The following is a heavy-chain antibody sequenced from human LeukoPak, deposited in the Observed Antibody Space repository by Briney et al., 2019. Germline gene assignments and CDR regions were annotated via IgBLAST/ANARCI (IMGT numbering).Heavy chain of an antibody. CDR1: GYTFTDYY. CDR2: INPKSGGT. Sequence: ASVKVSCKASGYTFTDYYMYWVRQAPGQGLEWMGWINPKSGGTNFAQNLRGRVTMTWDTSISTAYMELHSLRSDDTAVYYCARDLGVATTPDNWGQGTLVTVSS. V-gene: IGHV1-2*02. CDR3: ARDLGVATTPDN. J-gene: IGHJ1*01. D-gene: IGHD5-12*01.